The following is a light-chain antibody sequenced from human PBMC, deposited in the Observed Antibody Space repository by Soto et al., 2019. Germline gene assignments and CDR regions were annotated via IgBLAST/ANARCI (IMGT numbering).Light chain of an antibody. Sequence: DIQMTQSPSTLSASVGDRITITCRASQSINSWLAWYQHKPGKAPKLLIYKASVLESGVPSRFSGSGSGTEFTLTISSLQPGDFATYYCQQYNHWYTFGQGTKVEIK. CDR2: KAS. V-gene: IGKV1-5*03. CDR3: QQYNHWYT. CDR1: QSINSW. J-gene: IGKJ2*01.